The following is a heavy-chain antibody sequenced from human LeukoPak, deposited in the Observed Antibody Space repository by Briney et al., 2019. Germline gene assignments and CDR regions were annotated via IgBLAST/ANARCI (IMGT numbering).Heavy chain of an antibody. CDR2: ISDSGDKT. J-gene: IGHJ4*02. CDR3: AKDGGGYCNNSSC. CDR1: GFTFSNYA. V-gene: IGHV3-23*01. Sequence: GGSLRLSCAASGFTFSNYAMSWVRQAPGKGLECVSAISDSGDKTDYADSVRGRFTIYRDNSKDTLYLQMNSLGAADTAVYYCAKDGGGYCNNSSCWGQGTLVTVSS. D-gene: IGHD2-2*01.